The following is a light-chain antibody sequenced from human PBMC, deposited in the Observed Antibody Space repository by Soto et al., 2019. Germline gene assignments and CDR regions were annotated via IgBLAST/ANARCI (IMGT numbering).Light chain of an antibody. V-gene: IGKV3-20*01. CDR2: GAS. CDR3: QQYSGSVLT. Sequence: VLTQSPGSLSSSPGGRVSLSCRASQSVDNNYLAWYQQKSGQAPRLLIFGASNRATGIPDRFSGSGSGTDFTLTISGLEPEDFAVYFCQQYSGSVLTFVGGTKM. CDR1: QSVDNNY. J-gene: IGKJ4*01.